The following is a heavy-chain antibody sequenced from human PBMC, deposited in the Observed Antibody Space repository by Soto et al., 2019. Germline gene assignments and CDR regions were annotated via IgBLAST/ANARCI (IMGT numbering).Heavy chain of an antibody. CDR1: WFSLSTSGVG. D-gene: IGHD3-16*01. CDR2: IYWDDSK. Sequence: GXTLVTPTQTLTXTCTFSWFSLSTSGVGVVWIRQPPVKALEWLALIYWDDSKRYSPSLKSRLTITKETSKNQAVLTMTNMATVDTATYYCAHRAPRWDYYYYGMDVWGQGTTVTVSS. CDR3: AHRAPRWDYYYYGMDV. J-gene: IGHJ6*02. V-gene: IGHV2-5*02.